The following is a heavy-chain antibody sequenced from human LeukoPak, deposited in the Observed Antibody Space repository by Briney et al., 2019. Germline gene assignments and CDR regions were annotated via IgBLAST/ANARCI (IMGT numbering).Heavy chain of an antibody. V-gene: IGHV4-59*08. CDR1: GGSISSYY. Sequence: SETLSLACTVSGGSISSYYWSWIRQPPGKGLEWIGYIYYSGSTNYNPSLKSRVTISVDTSKNQFSLKLSSVTAADTAVYYCARQRGSSSSWYFDYWGQGTLVTVPS. J-gene: IGHJ4*02. CDR3: ARQRGSSSSWYFDY. CDR2: IYYSGST. D-gene: IGHD6-13*01.